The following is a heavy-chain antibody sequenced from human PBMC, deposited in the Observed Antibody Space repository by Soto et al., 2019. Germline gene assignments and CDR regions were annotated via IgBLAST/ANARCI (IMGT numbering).Heavy chain of an antibody. D-gene: IGHD4-17*01. J-gene: IGHJ4*02. Sequence: QVQLVQSGVEVEKPGASVKVSCKASGYTFTSYGISWVRQAPGQGLEWMGWISAYNGNTNYAQKFQGRVTMTTDTSTSTAYMELRSLRFDDTAVYYCARYVPTVTTGGPDYWGQGTLVTVSS. CDR2: ISAYNGNT. CDR1: GYTFTSYG. CDR3: ARYVPTVTTGGPDY. V-gene: IGHV1-18*01.